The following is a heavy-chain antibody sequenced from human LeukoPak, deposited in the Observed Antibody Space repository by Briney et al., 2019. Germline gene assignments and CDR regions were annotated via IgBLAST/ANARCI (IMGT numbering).Heavy chain of an antibody. CDR3: AKDEGFYSSGWYGPLDY. CDR1: GFTFSSYG. D-gene: IGHD6-19*01. Sequence: PGGSLRLSCAASGFTFSSYGMHWVRQAPGKGLEWVAVISYDGSNKYYADSVKGRFTIPRDNSKNTLYLQMNSLRAEDTAVYYCAKDEGFYSSGWYGPLDYWGQGTLVTVSS. V-gene: IGHV3-30*18. CDR2: ISYDGSNK. J-gene: IGHJ4*02.